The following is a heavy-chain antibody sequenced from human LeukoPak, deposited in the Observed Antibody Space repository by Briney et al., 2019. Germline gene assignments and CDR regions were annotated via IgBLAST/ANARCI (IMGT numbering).Heavy chain of an antibody. V-gene: IGHV4-59*08. J-gene: IGHJ4*02. D-gene: IGHD2-21*01. Sequence: PSETLSLTCTVSGGSISSYYWSWIRQPPGKGLEWIGYIYYSGSTNYNPSLKSRVTISVDTSKNQFSLKLSSVTAADTAVYYCARHRWGSPPFDYWGQGTLVTVSS. CDR1: GGSISSYY. CDR2: IYYSGST. CDR3: ARHRWGSPPFDY.